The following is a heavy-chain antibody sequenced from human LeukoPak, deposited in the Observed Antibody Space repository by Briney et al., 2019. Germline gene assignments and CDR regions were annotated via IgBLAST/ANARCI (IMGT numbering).Heavy chain of an antibody. V-gene: IGHV4-61*02. Sequence: PSETLSLTCTVSGGSINSGDYYWSWIRQPAGKGLEWIGRISTSGSTNYNPSLKSRVTMSVDTSKNQLSLMLSSVTAADTAVYYCARGQLELRKFDYWGQGTLVTVSS. CDR2: ISTSGST. CDR1: GGSINSGDYY. J-gene: IGHJ4*02. D-gene: IGHD1-7*01. CDR3: ARGQLELRKFDY.